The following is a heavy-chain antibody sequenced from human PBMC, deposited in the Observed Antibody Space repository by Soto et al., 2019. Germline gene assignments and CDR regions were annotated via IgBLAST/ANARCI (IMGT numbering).Heavy chain of an antibody. Sequence: QVQLVQSGAEVKKPGASVKVSCKASGYTFTSYGISWVRQAPGQGLEWMGWITAYNGNTNYAQKLQGRVTMTTDTSTSTADMELRSLRSDATAVYYCAKRRGYSNGEFDYWGQGTLVTVSS. J-gene: IGHJ4*02. CDR1: GYTFTSYG. CDR2: ITAYNGNT. D-gene: IGHD5-18*01. V-gene: IGHV1-18*01. CDR3: AKRRGYSNGEFDY.